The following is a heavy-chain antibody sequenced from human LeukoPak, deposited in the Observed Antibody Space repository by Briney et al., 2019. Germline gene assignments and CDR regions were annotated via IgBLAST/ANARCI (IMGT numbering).Heavy chain of an antibody. J-gene: IGHJ4*02. Sequence: GASVKVSCKASGYTFTDYYTHWVRQAPGQGLEWMAWMNPNTGDTNQAQKFQGRVTMTRDTSISTAYMELSRLRSDDTAIYYCTRAPGGGPFDYWGQGNLVTVSS. CDR2: MNPNTGDT. V-gene: IGHV1-2*02. CDR3: TRAPGGGPFDY. CDR1: GYTFTDYY. D-gene: IGHD3-16*01.